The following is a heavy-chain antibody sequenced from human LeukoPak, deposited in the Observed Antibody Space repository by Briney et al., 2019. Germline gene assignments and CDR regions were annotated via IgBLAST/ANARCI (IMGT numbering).Heavy chain of an antibody. V-gene: IGHV3-21*01. D-gene: IGHD4-17*01. CDR1: GFTFSSYS. J-gene: IGHJ4*02. CDR3: ARSSDYGDYEDFDY. CDR2: ISSSSSYI. Sequence: GRSLRLSCAASGFTFSSYSMNWVRQAPRKGLEWVSSISSSSSYIYYADSVKGRFTISRDNAKNSLYLQMSSLRAEDTAVYYCARSSDYGDYEDFDYWGQGTLVAVSS.